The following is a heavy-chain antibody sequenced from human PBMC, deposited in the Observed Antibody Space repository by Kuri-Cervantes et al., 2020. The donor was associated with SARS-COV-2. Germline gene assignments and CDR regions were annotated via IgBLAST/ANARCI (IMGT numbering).Heavy chain of an antibody. J-gene: IGHJ6*02. CDR1: GFTFISYA. CDR2: MSYDGSNK. D-gene: IGHD4-17*01. CDR3: ARVLRPLELYYYYGMDV. Sequence: GAALKISCAACGFTFISYAMHVVRQAPGKGLYWVAVMSYDGSNKYFAESVKGQFTICRDNSKTTLYLQMSSLRDEDTAVYYCARVLRPLELYYYYGMDVWGQGTTVTVSS. V-gene: IGHV3-30-3*01.